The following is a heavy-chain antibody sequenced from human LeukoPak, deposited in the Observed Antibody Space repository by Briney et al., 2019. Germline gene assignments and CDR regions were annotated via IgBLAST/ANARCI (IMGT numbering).Heavy chain of an antibody. CDR3: VRDRKYRIVGTTQHYFDC. CDR2: ISSSSSCI. Sequence: GGSLRLSCAASGFTFSSYEMNWVRQAPGKGLEWVSYISSSSSCIYYADSVKGRFTISRDNAKNSLYLQMNSLRAEDTALYYCVRDRKYRIVGTTQHYFDCWGQGTLVSVSS. V-gene: IGHV3-21*05. CDR1: GFTFSSYE. D-gene: IGHD1-26*01. J-gene: IGHJ4*02.